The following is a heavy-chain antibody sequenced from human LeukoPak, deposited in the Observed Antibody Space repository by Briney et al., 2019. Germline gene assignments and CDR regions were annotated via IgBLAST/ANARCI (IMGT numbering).Heavy chain of an antibody. CDR1: GGPFRGYY. CDR3: AYGCNYGYDY. D-gene: IGHD5-18*01. Sequence: SETLSLTCAVNGGPFRGYYWSWIPHPPGKGLEWIGEINRSGSTNYNPSLKSRVTISVDTSKNQFSLRLSSVTAADTAVYYCAYGCNYGYDYWGQGTLVTVSS. J-gene: IGHJ4*02. CDR2: INRSGST. V-gene: IGHV4-34*01.